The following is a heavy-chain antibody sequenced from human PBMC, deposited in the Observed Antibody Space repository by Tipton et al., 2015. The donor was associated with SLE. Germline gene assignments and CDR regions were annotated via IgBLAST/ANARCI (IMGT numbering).Heavy chain of an antibody. V-gene: IGHV1-69*15. CDR1: GGTFSSYA. J-gene: IGHJ6*02. Sequence: QSGPEVKKPGSSVKVSCKASGGTFSSYAISWVRQAPGQGLEWMGRIIPIFGTANYAQKFQGRVTITADESTSTAYMELSSLRSEDTAVYYCARESAVAGTDYYYGMDVWGQGTTVTVSS. CDR3: ARESAVAGTDYYYGMDV. D-gene: IGHD6-19*01. CDR2: IIPIFGTA.